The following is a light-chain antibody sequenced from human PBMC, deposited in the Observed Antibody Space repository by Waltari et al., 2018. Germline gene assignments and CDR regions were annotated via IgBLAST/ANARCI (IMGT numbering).Light chain of an antibody. Sequence: EIVMTQSPATLSVSPGERATLSCRASQSVSSNLAWYQQNPGQAPRLLIYGASTRATGIPARFSGSGSGTEFTLTISSRQSEDFAVYDCQQYNNWPLLLTFGGGTKVEIK. J-gene: IGKJ4*01. CDR3: QQYNNWPLLLT. V-gene: IGKV3-15*01. CDR2: GAS. CDR1: QSVSSN.